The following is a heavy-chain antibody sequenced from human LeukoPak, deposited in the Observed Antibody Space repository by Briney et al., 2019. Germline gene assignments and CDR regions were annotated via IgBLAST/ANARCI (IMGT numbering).Heavy chain of an antibody. J-gene: IGHJ6*02. V-gene: IGHV4-34*01. CDR2: INHSGST. CDR3: ARFKIFGVVRYYHYGMDV. Sequence: SETLSLTCAVYGGSFSGYYWSWIRQPPGKGLEWIGEINHSGSTNYNPSLKSRVTISVDTSKNQFSLKLSSVTAADTAVYYCARFKIFGVVRYYHYGMDVWGQGTTVTVSS. D-gene: IGHD3-3*01. CDR1: GGSFSGYY.